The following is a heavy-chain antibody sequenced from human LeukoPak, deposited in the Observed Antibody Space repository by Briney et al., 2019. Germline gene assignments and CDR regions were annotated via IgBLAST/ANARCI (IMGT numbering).Heavy chain of an antibody. D-gene: IGHD3-22*01. CDR1: GFTFRSYG. J-gene: IGHJ4*02. V-gene: IGHV3-30*02. CDR3: AKGGYEYDSSGHNYFDY. Sequence: GGPLRLSCAASGFTFRSYGMHWVRQAPGKGLEWVTFTISRDNSKNTPYLQMNSLRAEDTAVYYCAKGGYEYDSSGHNYFDYWGQGSQVTVSS.